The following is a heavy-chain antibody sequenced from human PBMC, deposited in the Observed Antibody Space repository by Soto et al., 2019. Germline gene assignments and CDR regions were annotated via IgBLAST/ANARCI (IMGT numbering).Heavy chain of an antibody. D-gene: IGHD3-16*02. Sequence: QVQLVQSGAEVMKPGSSVKVSCKASGGTFSSYAISWVRQAPGQGLEWMGGIIPIFGTANYAQKFQGRVTITADESTSTAYMELSSLRSEDTAVYYCATPGDYDYVWGSYRFPPGMDVWGQGTTVTVSS. CDR1: GGTFSSYA. J-gene: IGHJ6*02. V-gene: IGHV1-69*12. CDR3: ATPGDYDYVWGSYRFPPGMDV. CDR2: IIPIFGTA.